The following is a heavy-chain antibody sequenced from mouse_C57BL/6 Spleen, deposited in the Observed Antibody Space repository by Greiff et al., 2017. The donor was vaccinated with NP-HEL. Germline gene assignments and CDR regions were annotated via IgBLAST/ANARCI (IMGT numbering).Heavy chain of an antibody. Sequence: VQLQQSGAELVRPGSSVKLSCKASGYTFTSYWMHWVKQRPIQGLEWIGNIDPSDSETHYNQKFKDKATLTVDKSSSTAYMQLSSLTSEDSAVYYCARVITTVVAPRYFDVWGTGTTVTVSS. J-gene: IGHJ1*03. V-gene: IGHV1-52*01. CDR2: IDPSDSET. CDR1: GYTFTSYW. CDR3: ARVITTVVAPRYFDV. D-gene: IGHD1-1*01.